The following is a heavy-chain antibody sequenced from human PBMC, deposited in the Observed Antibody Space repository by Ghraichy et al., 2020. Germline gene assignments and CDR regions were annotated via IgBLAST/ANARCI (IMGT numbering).Heavy chain of an antibody. J-gene: IGHJ2*01. CDR3: ARQGDYSSSWYSYWYFDL. CDR2: IYYSGST. V-gene: IGHV4-59*08. D-gene: IGHD6-13*01. Sequence: SETLSLTCTVSGGSISSYYWSWIRQPPGKGLEWIGYIYYSGSTNYNPSLKSRVTISVDTSKNQFSLKLSSVTAADTAVYYCARQGDYSSSWYSYWYFDLWGRGTLVTVSS. CDR1: GGSISSYY.